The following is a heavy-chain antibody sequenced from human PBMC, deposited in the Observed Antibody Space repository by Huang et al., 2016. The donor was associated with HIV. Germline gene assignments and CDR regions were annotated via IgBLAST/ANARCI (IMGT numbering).Heavy chain of an antibody. CDR1: GYSFSLYW. V-gene: IGHV5-51*03. J-gene: IGHJ3*01. CDR2: IYPCESTS. Sequence: EVQLVQSGAEVTKPGESLKISCTGSGYSFSLYWIAWVRQMPGKGLGWMGIIYPCESTSPYSPSFEGHVAISVDKSINTVYLHWSSLKASDTAIYYCAKGRRAFDVWGQGTWVTVSS. CDR3: AKGRRAFDV.